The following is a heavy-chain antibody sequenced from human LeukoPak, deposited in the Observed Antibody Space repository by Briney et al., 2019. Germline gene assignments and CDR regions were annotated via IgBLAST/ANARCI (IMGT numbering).Heavy chain of an antibody. D-gene: IGHD3-22*01. CDR1: GGSFSAYY. CDR2: VSHSGST. CDR3: ATGNYDSSGYFFDY. V-gene: IGHV4-34*01. J-gene: IGHJ4*02. Sequence: SETLSLTCAVYGGSFSAYYWSWIRQPPGKGLEWIGEVSHSGSTNYNPSLKSRVTISVDTSKNQFSLKLSSVTAADTAVYYCATGNYDSSGYFFDYWGQGTLVTVSS.